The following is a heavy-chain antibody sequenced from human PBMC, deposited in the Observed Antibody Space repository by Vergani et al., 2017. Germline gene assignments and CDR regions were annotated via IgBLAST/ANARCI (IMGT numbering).Heavy chain of an antibody. J-gene: IGHJ6*03. D-gene: IGHD6-19*01. CDR2: ISSSSSYI. Sequence: EVQLLESGGGLVQPGGSLRLSCAASGFTFSSYAMSWVRQAPGKGLEWVSSISSSSSYIYYADSVKGRFTISRDNAKNSLYLQMNSLRAEDTAVYYCARDHSSGWYGGYYYYYYYMDVWGKGTTVTVSS. CDR1: GFTFSSYA. CDR3: ARDHSSGWYGGYYYYYYYMDV. V-gene: IGHV3-21*01.